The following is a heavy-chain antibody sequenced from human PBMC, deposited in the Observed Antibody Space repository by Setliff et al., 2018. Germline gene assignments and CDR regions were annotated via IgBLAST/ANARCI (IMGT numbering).Heavy chain of an antibody. J-gene: IGHJ5*02. CDR3: ARDPAPRLRFLERFDP. CDR2: ISPYNSNT. CDR1: GYTFATYG. V-gene: IGHV1-18*01. Sequence: ASVKVSCKAPGYTFATYGISWVRQAPGQGLEWMGWISPYNSNTNYAQNFQGRVTMTTDTSTSTAYMELRSLRSDDTAVYYCARDPAPRLRFLERFDPWGQGTLVTVSS. D-gene: IGHD3-3*01.